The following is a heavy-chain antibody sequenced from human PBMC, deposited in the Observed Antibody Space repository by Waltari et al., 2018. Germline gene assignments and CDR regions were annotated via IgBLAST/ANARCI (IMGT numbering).Heavy chain of an antibody. CDR3: ARGGGPRTVVALTFDL. D-gene: IGHD2-15*01. J-gene: IGHJ4*02. Sequence: QVQLVQSGAEVKKPGAAVKVSCKASGYTLTTFGVNWVRPAPGQGLEWMGWISPYNGYADYEHTFQGRVTMTTDTSTKTAYLELTSLRSDDTAVYYCARGGGPRTVVALTFDLWGQGTLITVSS. CDR1: GYTLTTFG. V-gene: IGHV1-18*01. CDR2: ISPYNGYA.